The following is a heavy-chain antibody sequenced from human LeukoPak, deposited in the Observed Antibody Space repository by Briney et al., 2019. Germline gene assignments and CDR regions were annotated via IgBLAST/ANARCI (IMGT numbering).Heavy chain of an antibody. J-gene: IGHJ4*02. CDR2: IKQDGGEK. CDR3: ARVRRDAYKSETYYFDY. Sequence: GGSLRLSCAVSGFTFSGYWMSWVRQAPGKGLEWVANIKQDGGEKDYVDSVKGRFTISRDNAKNSVYLQMSSLRAEDTAVYYCARVRRDAYKSETYYFDYWGQGTLVTVSS. CDR1: GFTFSGYW. D-gene: IGHD5-24*01. V-gene: IGHV3-7*01.